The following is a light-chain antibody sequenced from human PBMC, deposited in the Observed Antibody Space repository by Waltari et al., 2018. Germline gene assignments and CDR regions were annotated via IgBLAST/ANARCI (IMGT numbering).Light chain of an antibody. CDR3: QQYYSYPPT. V-gene: IGKV1-8*01. CDR1: QGISSY. J-gene: IGKJ4*01. Sequence: AIRITQSPSSPSASTGDRVTITCRASQGISSYLAWYQQKPGKAPKLLIYAASTLQSGVPSRFSGSGSGTDFTLTISCLQSEDFATYYCQQYYSYPPTFGGGTKVEIK. CDR2: AAS.